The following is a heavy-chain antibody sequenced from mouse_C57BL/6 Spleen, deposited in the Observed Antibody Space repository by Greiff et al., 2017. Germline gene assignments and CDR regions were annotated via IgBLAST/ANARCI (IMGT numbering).Heavy chain of an antibody. CDR2: IDPSDSYT. V-gene: IGHV1-69*01. Sequence: QVQLQQPGAELVMPGASVKLSCKASGYTFTSYWMHWVKQRPGQGLEWIGEIDPSDSYTNYNQKFKGKSTLAVDKSSSTAYMQRSSLTSEDSAVYYCARKGGSPYWYFDVWGTGTTVTVSS. CDR3: ARKGGSPYWYFDV. D-gene: IGHD1-1*02. J-gene: IGHJ1*03. CDR1: GYTFTSYW.